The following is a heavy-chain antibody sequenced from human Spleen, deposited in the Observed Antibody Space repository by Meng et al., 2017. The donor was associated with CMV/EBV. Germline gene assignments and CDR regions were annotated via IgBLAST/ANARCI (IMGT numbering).Heavy chain of an antibody. V-gene: IGHV3-30-3*02. Sequence: GESLKISCAASGFTFSYYAMHWVRQAPGKGLEWVAVTSYDGSNKYYADSVKGRLTISRDNSKNTLYLQMNSLRAEDTAIYYCAKPPRVSKKYFDNWGQGTLVTVSS. J-gene: IGHJ4*02. CDR2: TSYDGSNK. D-gene: IGHD5-24*01. CDR3: AKPPRVSKKYFDN. CDR1: GFTFSYYA.